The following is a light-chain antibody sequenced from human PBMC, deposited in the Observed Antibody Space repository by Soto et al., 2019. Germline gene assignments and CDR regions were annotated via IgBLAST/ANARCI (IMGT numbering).Light chain of an antibody. CDR3: QQRHMWPIT. CDR2: RAS. V-gene: IGKV3-15*01. CDR1: QTIYSN. Sequence: IQMTQSPATLSASPGERATLSCMASQTIYSNVAWYQQRPGQAPRLLIYRASARATGIPARFSGSGSGTDFTLTISSLEPEDSAVYYCQQRHMWPITFGQGTRLEIK. J-gene: IGKJ5*01.